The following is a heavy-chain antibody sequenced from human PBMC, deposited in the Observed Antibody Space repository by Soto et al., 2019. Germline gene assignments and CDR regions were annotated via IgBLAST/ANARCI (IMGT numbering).Heavy chain of an antibody. CDR2: IYHSGST. V-gene: IGHV4-30-2*01. D-gene: IGHD1-7*01. CDR1: GGSISSCGYS. J-gene: IGHJ5*02. Sequence: SETLSLTCAVSGGSISSCGYSWSWIRQPPGKGLDWIGYIYHSGSTYYNPSLKSRVTISVDRSKNQFSLKLSSVTAADTAVYYCARTESGTFDPWGQGTLVTVSS. CDR3: ARTESGTFDP.